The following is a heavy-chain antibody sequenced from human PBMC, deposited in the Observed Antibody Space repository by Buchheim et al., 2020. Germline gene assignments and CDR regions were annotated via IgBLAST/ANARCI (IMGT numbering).Heavy chain of an antibody. J-gene: IGHJ3*02. D-gene: IGHD3-22*01. V-gene: IGHV5-51*01. CDR2: IYPGDSDT. CDR3: ARPRLGSYYDSSGYPPPDAFDI. Sequence: EVQLVQSGAEVKKPGESLKISCKGSGYSFTSYWIGWVRQMPGKGLEWMGIIYPGDSDTRYSPSFQGQVTISADKSISTAYLQWSSLKASETAMYYCARPRLGSYYDSSGYPPPDAFDIWGQGT. CDR1: GYSFTSYW.